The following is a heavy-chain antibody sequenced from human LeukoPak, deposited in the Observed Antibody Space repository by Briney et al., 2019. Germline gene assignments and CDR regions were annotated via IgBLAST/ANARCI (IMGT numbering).Heavy chain of an antibody. Sequence: PGGSLRLSCAASGFTFSSYWMSWVRQAPGKGLEWVANIKQDGSEKYYVDSMKGRFTISRDNAKNSLYLQMNSLRAEDTAVYYCARDGDYYGSGSRFDYWGQGTLVTVSS. D-gene: IGHD3-10*01. CDR3: ARDGDYYGSGSRFDY. CDR1: GFTFSSYW. CDR2: IKQDGSEK. V-gene: IGHV3-7*03. J-gene: IGHJ4*02.